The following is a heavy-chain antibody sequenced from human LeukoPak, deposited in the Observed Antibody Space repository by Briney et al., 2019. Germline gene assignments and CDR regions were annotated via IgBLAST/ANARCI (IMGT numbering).Heavy chain of an antibody. V-gene: IGHV4-39*01. D-gene: IGHD1/OR15-1a*01. CDR2: IYYSGST. CDR1: GGSISSSRYY. J-gene: IGHJ4*02. CDR3: ARLVEQSGHFDY. Sequence: SETLSLTCTVSGGSISSSRYYWGWIRQPPGKGLEWIGSIYYSGSTYYNPSLKSRVTISVDTSKNQFSLKLSSVTAADTAVYYCARLVEQSGHFDYWGQGTLVTVSS.